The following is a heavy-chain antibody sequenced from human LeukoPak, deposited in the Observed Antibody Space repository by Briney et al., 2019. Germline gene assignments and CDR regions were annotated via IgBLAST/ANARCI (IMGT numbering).Heavy chain of an antibody. D-gene: IGHD1-26*01. CDR3: ARWARELLSYYFDY. J-gene: IGHJ4*02. CDR1: GYTFTSYG. V-gene: IGHV1-18*01. Sequence: ASVKVSCKASGYTFTSYGISWVRQAPGQGLEWMGWISAYNGNTNYAQKLQGRVTMTTDTSTSTAHMELRSLRSDDTAVYYCARWARELLSYYFDYWGQGTLVTVSS. CDR2: ISAYNGNT.